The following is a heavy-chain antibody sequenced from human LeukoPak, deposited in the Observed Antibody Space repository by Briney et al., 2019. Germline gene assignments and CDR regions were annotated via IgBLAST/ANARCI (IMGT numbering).Heavy chain of an antibody. D-gene: IGHD6-19*01. CDR1: GGSITTSSYY. J-gene: IGHJ1*01. V-gene: IGHV4-39*01. CDR2: IHYSGST. CDR3: ARRLDSYFQH. Sequence: SETLSLTCTVSGGSITTSSYYWGWIRQPPGKGLEWIRIIHYSGSTYYNPSLKSRVTISVDTSKNQFSLKLSSVTAADTAVYYCARRLDSYFQHWGQGTLVTVSS.